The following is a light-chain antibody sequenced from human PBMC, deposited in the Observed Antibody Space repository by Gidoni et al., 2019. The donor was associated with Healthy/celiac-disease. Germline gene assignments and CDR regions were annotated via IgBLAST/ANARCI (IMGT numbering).Light chain of an antibody. V-gene: IGKV1-39*01. J-gene: IGKJ2*01. CDR2: AAS. CDR1: QSLSSY. CDR3: QQSYSTLMYT. Sequence: DIQMTQSPSSLSASVGDRVTITCRASQSLSSYLNWYQQKPGKAPKLLIYAASSLQSGVPSRFSGSGSGTDFTFTISSLQHEYFATYYCQQSYSTLMYTFGQGTKLEIK.